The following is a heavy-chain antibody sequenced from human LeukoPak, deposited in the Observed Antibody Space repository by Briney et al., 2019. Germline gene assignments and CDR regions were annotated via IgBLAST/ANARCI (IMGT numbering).Heavy chain of an antibody. Sequence: GASVKVSCKASGYTFTSYDFNWVRQATGQRPEWMGWMSPNSGDTGYAQEFQDRVTMTRNTSISTAYMELSSLRSDDTAVYYCARGPPNWGYDYWGPGTQVTVSS. V-gene: IGHV1-8*01. CDR2: MSPNSGDT. CDR1: GYTFTSYD. CDR3: ARGPPNWGYDY. J-gene: IGHJ4*02. D-gene: IGHD7-27*01.